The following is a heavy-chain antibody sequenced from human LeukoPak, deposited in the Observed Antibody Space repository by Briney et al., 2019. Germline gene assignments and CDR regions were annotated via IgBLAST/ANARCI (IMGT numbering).Heavy chain of an antibody. CDR1: GGSFSGYY. V-gene: IGHV4-34*01. Sequence: SETLSLTCAVYGGSFSGYYWSWIRQPPGKGLEWIGEINHSGSTNYNPSLKSRVTISVDRSKNQFSLKLSSVTAADTAVYYCARMGGIAAAGTFGSIDYWGQGTLVTVSS. J-gene: IGHJ4*02. D-gene: IGHD6-13*01. CDR3: ARMGGIAAAGTFGSIDY. CDR2: INHSGST.